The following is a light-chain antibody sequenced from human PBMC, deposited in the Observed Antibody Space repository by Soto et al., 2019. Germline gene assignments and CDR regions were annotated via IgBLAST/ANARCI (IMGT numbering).Light chain of an antibody. CDR1: QIVSRG. CDR2: RAS. CDR3: QQHNTYSRT. Sequence: DIQMTQSPSTLSAPVGDRITITGRASQIVSRGLAWYQQKPGKAPKLLIYRASNLESGVPSRFSGSGSGTEFTLTISSLQPDDFATYYCQQHNTYSRTCGQGTKVDIK. J-gene: IGKJ1*01. V-gene: IGKV1-5*03.